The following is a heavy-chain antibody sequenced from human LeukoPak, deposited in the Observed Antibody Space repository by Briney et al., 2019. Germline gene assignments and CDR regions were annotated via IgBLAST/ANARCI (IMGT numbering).Heavy chain of an antibody. CDR1: GYTFTTYG. D-gene: IGHD6-13*01. Sequence: GASVKVSCKASGYTFTTYGISWVRQAPGQGLEWMGIINPSGGSTSYAQKFQGRVTMTRDMSTSTVYMELSSLRSEDTAVYYCARELLGSSTIDYWGQGTLVTVSS. CDR3: ARELLGSSTIDY. CDR2: INPSGGST. V-gene: IGHV1-46*01. J-gene: IGHJ4*02.